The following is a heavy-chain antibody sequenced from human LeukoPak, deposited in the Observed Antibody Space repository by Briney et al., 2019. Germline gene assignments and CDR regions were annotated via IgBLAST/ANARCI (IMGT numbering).Heavy chain of an antibody. Sequence: PGGSLRLSCAASGFTVSNNYMSWVRQAPGKGLEWVANIKQDGSEKYYVDSVKGRFTISRDNAKNSLYLQMNALRTDDTAVYYCVRGYYYHYMDVWGKGTTVTVSS. CDR1: GFTVSNNY. J-gene: IGHJ6*03. CDR3: VRGYYYHYMDV. V-gene: IGHV3-7*01. CDR2: IKQDGSEK.